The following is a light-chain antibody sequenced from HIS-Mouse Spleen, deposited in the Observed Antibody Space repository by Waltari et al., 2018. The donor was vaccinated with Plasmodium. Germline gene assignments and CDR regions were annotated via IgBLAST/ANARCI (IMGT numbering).Light chain of an antibody. CDR3: SSYTSSSTLV. CDR2: DVS. V-gene: IGLV2-14*03. J-gene: IGLJ2*01. CDR1: SSDVGGYNY. Sequence: QSALTQPASVSGSPGQSITISCTGTSSDVGGYNYSSWYQQHHGKAPKLMIYDVSNRPSGVSNRFSGSKSGNTASLTISGLQAEDEADYYCSSYTSSSTLVFGGGTKLTVL.